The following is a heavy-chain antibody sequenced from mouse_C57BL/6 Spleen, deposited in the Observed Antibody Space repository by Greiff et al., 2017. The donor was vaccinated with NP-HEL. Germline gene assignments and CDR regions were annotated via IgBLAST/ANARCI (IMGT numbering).Heavy chain of an antibody. CDR3: ARVRYYAMDY. CDR2: IWSGGST. J-gene: IGHJ4*01. CDR1: GFSLTSYG. D-gene: IGHD2-14*01. V-gene: IGHV2-2*01. Sequence: VQLQESGPGLVQPSQSLSITCTVSGFSLTSYGVHWVRQSPGKGLEWLGVIWSGGSTGYNAAFISRLSISKDNSKSQVFFKMNSLQADDTAIYYCARVRYYAMDYWGQGTSVTVSS.